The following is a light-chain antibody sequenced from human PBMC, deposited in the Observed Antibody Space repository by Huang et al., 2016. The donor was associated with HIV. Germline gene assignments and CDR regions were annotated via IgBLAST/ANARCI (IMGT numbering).Light chain of an antibody. V-gene: IGKV1-17*03. CDR1: QGIHDY. J-gene: IGKJ4*01. Sequence: DIQMTQSPSTMSASVGDRVTITCRASQGIHDYLAWFQQKPGKAPKRLIYGVSSLQSGVPSRFSGSGSGKEFTLTINSLQPEDFATYYCLQHAGDSFSFGGGTKVEIK. CDR2: GVS. CDR3: LQHAGDSFS.